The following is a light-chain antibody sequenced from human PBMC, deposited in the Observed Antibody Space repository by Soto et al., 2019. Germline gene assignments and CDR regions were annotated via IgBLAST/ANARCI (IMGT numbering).Light chain of an antibody. J-gene: IGKJ4*01. CDR2: GAS. Sequence: EIVLTQSPGTLSLSPGERATLSCRARQSVSSSYLAWYQQKPGQAPRLLIYGASSRATGIPDRFSGSGSGTDFTLTISSLQSEDSGIYYCQQYNFWPPLTFGGGTKVEIK. CDR1: QSVSSSY. CDR3: QQYNFWPPLT. V-gene: IGKV3-20*01.